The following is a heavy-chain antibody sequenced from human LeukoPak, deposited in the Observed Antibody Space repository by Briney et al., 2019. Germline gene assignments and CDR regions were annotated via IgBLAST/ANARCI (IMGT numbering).Heavy chain of an antibody. CDR2: IYHSGST. D-gene: IGHD3-10*01. V-gene: IGHV4-59*12. Sequence: SETLSLTCTVSGGSISSYYWSWIRQPPGKGLEWIGEIYHSGSTNYNPSLKSRVTISVDKSKNQFSLKLSSVTAADTAVYYCARVSDYGSGVDYWGQGTLVTVSS. CDR1: GGSISSYY. CDR3: ARVSDYGSGVDY. J-gene: IGHJ4*02.